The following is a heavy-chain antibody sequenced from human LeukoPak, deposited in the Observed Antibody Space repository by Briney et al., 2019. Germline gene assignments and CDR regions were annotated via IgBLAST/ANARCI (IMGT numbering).Heavy chain of an antibody. CDR2: IYSGGTT. J-gene: IGHJ2*01. CDR3: TIARLVFDL. CDR1: GLTVSSNH. D-gene: IGHD3-10*01. V-gene: IGHV3-66*01. Sequence: GGSLRPSCAVSGLTVSSNHMSWVRQAPGKGLEWVSIIYSGGTTYYTYSVKDRFTVSRDDSKNTLYLQMNSLRAEDTAVYYCTIARLVFDLWGRGALVTVSS.